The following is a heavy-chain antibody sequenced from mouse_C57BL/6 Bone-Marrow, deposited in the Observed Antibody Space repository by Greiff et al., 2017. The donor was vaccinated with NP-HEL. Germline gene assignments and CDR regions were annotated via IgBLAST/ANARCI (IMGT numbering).Heavy chain of an antibody. Sequence: EVQRVESEGGLVQPGSSMKLSCTASGFTFSDYYMAWVRQVPEKGLEWVASINYDGSSTYYLDSLKSRFTISRDNATNILYLQMSSLKSEDTATYYCARDVFWGAMDYWGQGTSVTVSS. V-gene: IGHV5-16*01. CDR1: GFTFSDYY. CDR2: INYDGSST. CDR3: ARDVFWGAMDY. J-gene: IGHJ4*01.